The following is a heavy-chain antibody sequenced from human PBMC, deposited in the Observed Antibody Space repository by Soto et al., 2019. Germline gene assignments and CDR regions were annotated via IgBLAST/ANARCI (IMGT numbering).Heavy chain of an antibody. V-gene: IGHV1-46*01. Sequence: XSVKVSCKASGYTFTSYYMHWVRQAPGQGLEWMGIINPSGGSTSYAQKFQGRVTMTRDTSTSTVYMELSSLRSEDTAVYYCAREYCGGDCYSASYYYYYYGMDVWGQGTTVTVSS. CDR1: GYTFTSYY. CDR3: AREYCGGDCYSASYYYYYYGMDV. D-gene: IGHD2-21*02. J-gene: IGHJ6*02. CDR2: INPSGGST.